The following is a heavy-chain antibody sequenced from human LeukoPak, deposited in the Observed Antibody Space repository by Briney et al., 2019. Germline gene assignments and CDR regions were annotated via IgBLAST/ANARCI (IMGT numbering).Heavy chain of an antibody. CDR3: ARPSIVGATTLDY. J-gene: IGHJ4*02. Sequence: GASVKVSCKASGYTFTSYAMHWVRQAPGQGLEWMGWINPNSGGTNYAQKFQGRVTMTRDTSISTAYMELSRLRSDDTAVYYCARPSIVGATTLDYWGQGTLVTVSS. CDR1: GYTFTSYA. CDR2: INPNSGGT. D-gene: IGHD1-26*01. V-gene: IGHV1-2*02.